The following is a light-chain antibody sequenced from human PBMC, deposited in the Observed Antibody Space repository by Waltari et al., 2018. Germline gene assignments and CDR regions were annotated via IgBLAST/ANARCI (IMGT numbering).Light chain of an antibody. V-gene: IGKV1-9*01. CDR3: QQFKSYPVT. J-gene: IGKJ4*01. CDR1: QGISTD. Sequence: DIQLTQSPSFLSASVGDRVTITCRASQGISTDLAWYQHRPGKAPKLPIYAASTLQSGVPSRFSGSGSGTELTLTINSLHPEDFATYYCQQFKSYPVTFGGGTKVEIK. CDR2: AAS.